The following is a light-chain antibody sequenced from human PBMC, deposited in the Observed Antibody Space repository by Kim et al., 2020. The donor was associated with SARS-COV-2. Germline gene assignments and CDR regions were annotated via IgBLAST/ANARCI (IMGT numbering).Light chain of an antibody. CDR3: VLYMGGGISV. Sequence: QTVVTQEPSFSVSPGGTVTLTCGLSSGSVSTSYYPSWYQQTPGQAPRTLIYSTNTRSSGVPDRSSGSILGNKAALTITGAQADDESNFSCVLYMGGGISVFGGGTQLTVL. J-gene: IGLJ2*01. CDR1: SGSVSTSYY. V-gene: IGLV8-61*01. CDR2: STN.